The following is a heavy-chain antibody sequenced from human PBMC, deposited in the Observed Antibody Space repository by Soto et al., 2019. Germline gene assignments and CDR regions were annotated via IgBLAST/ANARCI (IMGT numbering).Heavy chain of an antibody. CDR2: INHSGST. CDR1: GGSFSGYY. V-gene: IGHV4-34*01. CDR3: ARGKGLWTY. Sequence: QVQLQQWGAGLLKPSETLSLTCAVYGGSFSGYYWTWIRQPPGKRLEWIGEINHSGSTHYNPSLNGRLTITLDTAKNQFPLKLSSVTAADTAVYYCARGKGLWTYWGQGILVTVSS. D-gene: IGHD5-18*01. J-gene: IGHJ4*02.